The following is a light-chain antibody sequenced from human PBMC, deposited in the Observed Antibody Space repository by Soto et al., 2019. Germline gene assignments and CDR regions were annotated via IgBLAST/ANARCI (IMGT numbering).Light chain of an antibody. CDR2: EVY. Sequence: QSVLTQPASVSGSPGQSITISCTGTNSDVGGYDRVSWYQHHPGKAPKLLIFEVYNRPSGISDRFSGSKSGDTASLTISGLQAEDEADYYCSSSIPSTTTHWVFGGGTKLTVL. CDR1: NSDVGGYDR. V-gene: IGLV2-14*01. J-gene: IGLJ3*02. CDR3: SSSIPSTTTHWV.